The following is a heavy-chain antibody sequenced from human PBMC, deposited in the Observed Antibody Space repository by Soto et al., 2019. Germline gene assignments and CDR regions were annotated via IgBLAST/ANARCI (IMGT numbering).Heavy chain of an antibody. CDR3: ARDYPAAGNWFDP. CDR2: IIPIFGTA. D-gene: IGHD6-13*01. J-gene: IGHJ5*02. V-gene: IGHV1-69*12. CDR1: GGTFSSYA. Sequence: QVQLVQSGAEVKKPGSSVKVSCKASGGTFSSYAISWVRQAPGQGLEWMGGIIPIFGTANYAQKFQGRVTITADEAMSTAYMELGSLRSEDTAVYYCARDYPAAGNWFDPWGQGTLVTVSS.